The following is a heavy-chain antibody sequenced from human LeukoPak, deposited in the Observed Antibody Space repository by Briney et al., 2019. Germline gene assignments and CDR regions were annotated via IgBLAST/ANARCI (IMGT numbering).Heavy chain of an antibody. CDR3: ARVSCSGGTCYANFDH. J-gene: IGHJ4*02. CDR2: ISAYNGNT. CDR1: GYTFTSYD. D-gene: IGHD2-15*01. Sequence: GASVKVSCKASGYTFTSYDINWVRQAPGQGLEWMGWISAYNGNTNYAQNLQGRVTMTTDTSTSTANMELRRLRSDDTAVYDCARVSCSGGTCYANFDHWGQGTLVTVSS. V-gene: IGHV1-18*01.